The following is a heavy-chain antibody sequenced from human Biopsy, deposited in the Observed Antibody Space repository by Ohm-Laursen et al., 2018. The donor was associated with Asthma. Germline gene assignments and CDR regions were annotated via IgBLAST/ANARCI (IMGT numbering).Heavy chain of an antibody. J-gene: IGHJ6*02. D-gene: IGHD4-23*01. CDR3: ARAVDYYHYYGIDV. V-gene: IGHV1-18*01. Sequence: ASVKVSCKTSGYTFNSAGITWVRQAPGQGLEWMGWISVYNGNTKVAQKLQDRVTMITDTSASTAYMELRSLRSDDTAVYFCARAVDYYHYYGIDVWGQGTTVTVS. CDR1: GYTFNSAG. CDR2: ISVYNGNT.